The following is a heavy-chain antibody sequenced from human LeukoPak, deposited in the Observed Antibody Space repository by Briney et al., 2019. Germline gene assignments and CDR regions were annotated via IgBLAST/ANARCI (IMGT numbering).Heavy chain of an antibody. V-gene: IGHV3-23*01. J-gene: IGHJ4*02. D-gene: IGHD3-22*01. CDR2: ISGSGGST. CDR1: GFTFSSYA. Sequence: GGSLRLSCAASGFTFSSYAMSWVRQAPGKGLEWVSAISGSGGSTYYADSVKGRFTISRDNSKNTLYLQMNSLRAEDTAVYYCAKDYYDSSGWGDYFDYWGQGTLVTVSS. CDR3: AKDYYDSSGWGDYFDY.